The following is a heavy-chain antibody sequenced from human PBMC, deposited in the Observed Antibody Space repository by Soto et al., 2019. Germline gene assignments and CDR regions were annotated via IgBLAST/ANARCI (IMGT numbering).Heavy chain of an antibody. V-gene: IGHV3-30-3*01. J-gene: IGHJ4*02. CDR3: ASLCCPGDYADYFDY. CDR1: GFTFSSYA. D-gene: IGHD4-17*01. CDR2: ISYDGSNK. Sequence: GGSLRLSCAASGFTFSSYAMHWVRQAPGKGLEWVAVISYDGSNKYYADSVKGRFTISRDNSKNTLYLQMNSLRAEDTAVYYCASLCCPGDYADYFDYWGQGTLVTVSS.